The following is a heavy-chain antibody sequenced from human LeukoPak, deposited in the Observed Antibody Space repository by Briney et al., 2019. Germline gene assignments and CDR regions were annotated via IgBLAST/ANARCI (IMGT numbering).Heavy chain of an antibody. CDR3: AREGIVVAQNAFDI. CDR1: GGSISSYY. J-gene: IGHJ3*02. D-gene: IGHD2-2*01. V-gene: IGHV4-4*07. Sequence: SETLSLTCIVSGGSISSYYWSWIRQPAGKGLEWIGRIYTSGSTNYNPSLKSRVTMSVDTSKNQFSLKLSSVTAADTAVYYCAREGIVVAQNAFDIWGQGTMVTVSS. CDR2: IYTSGST.